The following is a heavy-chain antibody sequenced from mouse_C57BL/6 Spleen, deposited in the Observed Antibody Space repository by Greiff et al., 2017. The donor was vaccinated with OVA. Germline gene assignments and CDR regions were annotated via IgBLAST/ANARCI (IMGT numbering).Heavy chain of an antibody. V-gene: IGHV5-17*01. Sequence: EVKLVESGGGLVKPGGSLKLSCAASGFTFSDYGMHWVRQAPEKGLEWVAYISSGSSTIYYADTVKGRFTISRDTAKNTLFLQMTSLRSEDTAMYYCARGDYYYYAMDYWGQGTSVTVSS. CDR3: ARGDYYYYAMDY. D-gene: IGHD1-1*01. CDR2: ISSGSSTI. J-gene: IGHJ4*01. CDR1: GFTFSDYG.